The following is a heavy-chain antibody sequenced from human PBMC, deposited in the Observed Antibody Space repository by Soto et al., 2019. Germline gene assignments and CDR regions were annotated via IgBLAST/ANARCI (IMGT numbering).Heavy chain of an antibody. J-gene: IGHJ6*02. CDR2: INPNSGGT. D-gene: IGHD5-12*01. Sequence: GASVKLSCTSSGSTFPGSYMHWVRQAPGQLLEWMGWINPNSGGTNYAQKFQGWVTMTRDTSISTAYMELSRLRSDDTAVYYCARGTKSGYDSSHYYYYYGMDGWGQGTKVTVSS. CDR1: GSTFPGSY. V-gene: IGHV1-2*04. CDR3: ARGTKSGYDSSHYYYYYGMDG.